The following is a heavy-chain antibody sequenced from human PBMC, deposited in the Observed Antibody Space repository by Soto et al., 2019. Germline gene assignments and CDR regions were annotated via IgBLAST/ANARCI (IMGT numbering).Heavy chain of an antibody. Sequence: SETLSLTCTVSGGSISSSSYYWGWIRQPPGKGLEWIGSIYYSGSTYYNPSLKSRVTISVDTSKNQFSLKLSSVTAADTAVYYCATERLVVPADYMDVWGKGTTVTVSS. CDR3: ATERLVVPADYMDV. CDR2: IYYSGST. V-gene: IGHV4-39*01. D-gene: IGHD2-2*01. J-gene: IGHJ6*03. CDR1: GGSISSSSYY.